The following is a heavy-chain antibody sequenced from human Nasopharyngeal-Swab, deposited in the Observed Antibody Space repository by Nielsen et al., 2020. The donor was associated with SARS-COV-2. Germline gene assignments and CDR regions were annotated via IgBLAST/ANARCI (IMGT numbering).Heavy chain of an antibody. CDR1: GYTFTSYY. J-gene: IGHJ6*03. V-gene: IGHV1-69*13. Sequence: SVKVSCKASGYTFTSYYMHWVRQAPGQGLEWMGGIIPIFGTANYAQKFQGRVTITADESTSTAYMGLSSLRSEDTAVYYCARDNDGVAAAGTGYYYYYMDVWGKGTTVTVSS. CDR3: ARDNDGVAAAGTGYYYYYMDV. CDR2: IIPIFGTA. D-gene: IGHD6-13*01.